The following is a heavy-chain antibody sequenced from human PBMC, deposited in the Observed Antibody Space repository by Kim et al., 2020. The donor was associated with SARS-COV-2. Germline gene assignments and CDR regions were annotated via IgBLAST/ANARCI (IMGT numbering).Heavy chain of an antibody. CDR1: GGSFSGYY. Sequence: SETLSLTCAVYGGSFSGYYWSWIRQPPGKGLEWIGEINHSGSTNYNPSLKSRVTISVDTSKNQFSLKLSSVTAADTAVYYCARGTPLRSGAFDIWGQGTMVTVSS. CDR3: ARGTPLRSGAFDI. CDR2: INHSGST. J-gene: IGHJ3*02. V-gene: IGHV4-34*01. D-gene: IGHD4-17*01.